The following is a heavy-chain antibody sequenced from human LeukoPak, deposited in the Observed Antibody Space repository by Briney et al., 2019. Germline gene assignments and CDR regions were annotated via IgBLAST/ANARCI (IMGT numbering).Heavy chain of an antibody. D-gene: IGHD3-3*01. V-gene: IGHV1-2*02. CDR1: GYTFTGYY. Sequence: ASVKVSCKASGYTFTGYYMHWVRQAPGQGLEWMGWINPNSGGTNYAQKFQGRVTTTRDTSISTAYMELSRLRSDDTAVYYCARGYTPKAPIWSGYSYAFDIWGQGTMVTVSS. CDR3: ARGYTPKAPIWSGYSYAFDI. CDR2: INPNSGGT. J-gene: IGHJ3*02.